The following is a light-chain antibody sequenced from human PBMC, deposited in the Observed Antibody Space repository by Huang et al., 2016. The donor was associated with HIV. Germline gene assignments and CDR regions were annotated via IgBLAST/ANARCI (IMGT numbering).Light chain of an antibody. J-gene: IGKJ2*01. CDR2: QAS. V-gene: IGKV1-5*03. CDR3: QQCYASSYT. Sequence: DIQMTQSPSTLSASVGDRVTITCRASQSIGTWLAWYRQNPGKAPKLLISQASTLHNGVPSRFSVSGSGTQFTLTIRTLQPDDFATYYCQQCYASSYTFGQGTNLEI. CDR1: QSIGTW.